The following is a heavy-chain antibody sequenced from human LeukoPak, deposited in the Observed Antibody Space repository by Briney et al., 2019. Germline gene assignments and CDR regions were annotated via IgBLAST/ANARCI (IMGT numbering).Heavy chain of an antibody. Sequence: SETLSLTCTVSGGSISSYYWSWIRQPPGKGLEWIGYIYYSGSTNYNPSLKSRVTISVDTSKNQFSLKLSSVTAADTAVYYCARIVARYDFWSGYYFDYWGQGTLVTVSS. CDR2: IYYSGST. CDR1: GGSISSYY. J-gene: IGHJ4*02. V-gene: IGHV4-59*08. CDR3: ARIVARYDFWSGYYFDY. D-gene: IGHD3-3*01.